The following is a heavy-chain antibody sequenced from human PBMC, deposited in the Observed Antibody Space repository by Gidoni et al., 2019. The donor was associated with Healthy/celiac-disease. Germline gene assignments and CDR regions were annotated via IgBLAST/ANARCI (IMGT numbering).Heavy chain of an antibody. J-gene: IGHJ2*01. V-gene: IGHV4-59*01. CDR3: ARDRRGYSGYDWGGEANWYFDL. CDR1: GGSISSYY. CDR2: IYYSGST. D-gene: IGHD5-12*01. Sequence: QVQLQESGPGLVKPSETLSLTCTVSGGSISSYYWSWIRQPPGKGLEWIGYIYYSGSTNYNPSLKSRVTISVDTSKNQFSLKLSSVTAADTAVYYCARDRRGYSGYDWGGEANWYFDLWGRGTLVTVSS.